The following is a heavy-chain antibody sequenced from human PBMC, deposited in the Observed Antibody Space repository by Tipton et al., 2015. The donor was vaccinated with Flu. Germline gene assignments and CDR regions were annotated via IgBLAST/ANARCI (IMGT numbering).Heavy chain of an antibody. J-gene: IGHJ4*02. CDR1: SGSIRSTNYF. D-gene: IGHD3-10*02. CDR3: ARLSYYDVDLKNFYFED. Sequence: GLVKPSETLSLTCTVSSGSIRSTNYFCAWIRQPPGKRLELIGSIYPSGTTYYNPSLKSRVTISVDTSKNQFSLKLNSVTAADTAVYYCARLSYYDVDLKNFYFEDWGQGTLATVSS. V-gene: IGHV4-39*01. CDR2: IYPSGTT.